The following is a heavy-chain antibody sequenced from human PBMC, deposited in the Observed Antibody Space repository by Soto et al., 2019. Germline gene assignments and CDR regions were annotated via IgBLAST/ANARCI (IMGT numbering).Heavy chain of an antibody. V-gene: IGHV1-24*01. CDR2: FDAEDGER. D-gene: IGHD2-15*01. CDR1: GYTLTELT. J-gene: IGHJ4*02. CDR3: TGPFTEGR. Sequence: QVHLLQSGAEVKKPGASVKVSCKVSGYTLTELTRSWLRQAPGNGLEWLGAFDAEDGERIYAQTFQGRVTMTEETSTNTALMELTSVPTAETTVYYCTGPFTEGRWGQGTVVTVS.